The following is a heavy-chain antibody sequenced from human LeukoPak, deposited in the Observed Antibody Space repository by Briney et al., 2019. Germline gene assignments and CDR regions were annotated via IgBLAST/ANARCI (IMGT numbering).Heavy chain of an antibody. J-gene: IGHJ4*02. CDR3: ARALGYSSSTTTDY. D-gene: IGHD6-13*01. CDR1: GGSFSGYY. Sequence: SETLSLTCAVYGGSFSGYYWSWIRQPPGKGLEWIGEINHSGSTNYNPSLKSRVTISVDTSKNQSALKLSSVTAADTAVYYCARALGYSSSTTTDYWGQGTLVTVSS. CDR2: INHSGST. V-gene: IGHV4-34*01.